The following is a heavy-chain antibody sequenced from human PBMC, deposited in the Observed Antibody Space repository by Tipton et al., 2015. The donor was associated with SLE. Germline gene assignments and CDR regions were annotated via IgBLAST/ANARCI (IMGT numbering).Heavy chain of an antibody. CDR2: INSDGSST. J-gene: IGHJ4*02. CDR3: AKSPVDQGGNFEALDS. CDR1: GFTFSSYW. V-gene: IGHV3-74*01. Sequence: SLRLSCAASGFTFSSYWMHWVRQAPGKGLVWVSRINSDGSSTSYADSVKGRFTISRDNAKNTLYLQMNSLRADDTAVYYCAKSPVDQGGNFEALDSWGQGTLVTVSS. D-gene: IGHD4-23*01.